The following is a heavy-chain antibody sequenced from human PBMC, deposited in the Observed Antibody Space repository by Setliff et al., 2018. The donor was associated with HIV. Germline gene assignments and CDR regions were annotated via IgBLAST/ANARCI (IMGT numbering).Heavy chain of an antibody. CDR3: ARSPGDYGPPYYYYYYMDV. V-gene: IGHV4-39*07. CDR1: GGSISRSHLY. J-gene: IGHJ6*03. Sequence: PSETLSLTCTVSGGSISRSHLYWGWIRQPPGKGLEWIGSIFYTGSTYYYNPFLKSRVTISVDASTNQFSLKLSSVTAADTAVYYCARSPGDYGPPYYYYYYMDVWGKGTTVTVSS. CDR2: IFYTGSTY. D-gene: IGHD4-17*01.